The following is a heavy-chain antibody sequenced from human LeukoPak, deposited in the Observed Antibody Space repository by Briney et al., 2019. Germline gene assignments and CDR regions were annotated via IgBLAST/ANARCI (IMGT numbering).Heavy chain of an antibody. D-gene: IGHD4-17*01. CDR1: GYTFTSYG. CDR2: ISAYNGNT. Sequence: GASVKVSCKASGYTFTSYGISWVRQAPGQGLEWMGWISAYNGNTNYAQKFQGRVTMTTDTSTSTAYMELRSLRSDDTAVYYCARAAVTTELSRSRCFDPWGQGTLVTVSS. CDR3: ARAAVTTELSRSRCFDP. J-gene: IGHJ5*02. V-gene: IGHV1-18*01.